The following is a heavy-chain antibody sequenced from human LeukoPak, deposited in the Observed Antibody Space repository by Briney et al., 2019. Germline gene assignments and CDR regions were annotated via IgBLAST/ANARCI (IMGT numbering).Heavy chain of an antibody. Sequence: GESLKISCKGSGYSFASCWIGWVRQMPGKGLEWMGIIYPGDSDTRYSPSFQGQVTISADKSISTAYLQWSSLKASDTAMYYCARTYYYDSSGSITFDYWGQGTLVTVSS. CDR3: ARTYYYDSSGSITFDY. V-gene: IGHV5-51*01. CDR1: GYSFASCW. CDR2: IYPGDSDT. J-gene: IGHJ4*02. D-gene: IGHD3-22*01.